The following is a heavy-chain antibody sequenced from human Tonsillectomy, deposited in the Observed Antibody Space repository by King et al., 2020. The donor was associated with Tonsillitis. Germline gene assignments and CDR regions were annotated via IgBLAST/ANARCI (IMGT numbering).Heavy chain of an antibody. CDR1: GFTFSSYD. J-gene: IGHJ6*02. D-gene: IGHD2-2*01. V-gene: IGHV3-30*18. Sequence: VQLVESGGGVVQPGRSLRLSCAASGFTFSSYDMHWVRQAPGKGLEWVAVISYDGSNKYYADSVKGRFTISRDNSKNTLHQQMNSLRADDTAVHYCAKSQGYCGRTTCYGMDVWGQGTTVTVSS. CDR2: ISYDGSNK. CDR3: AKSQGYCGRTTCYGMDV.